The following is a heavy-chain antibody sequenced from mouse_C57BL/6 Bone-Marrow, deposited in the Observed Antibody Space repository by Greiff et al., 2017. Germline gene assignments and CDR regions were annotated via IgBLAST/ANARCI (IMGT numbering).Heavy chain of an antibody. D-gene: IGHD2-4*01. CDR2: LYPRSGNT. V-gene: IGHV1-81*01. J-gene: IGHJ3*01. Sequence: VQLQASGAELARPGASVKLSCQASGYTFTSSGISWVKQRTGTGLEWIGELYPRSGNTNYNEKFKGKATLPADKSSSTAYMELRSLTAEDSAVYFWARGDYDYDAIFAYWGQGTLVTVSA. CDR3: ARGDYDYDAIFAY. CDR1: GYTFTSSG.